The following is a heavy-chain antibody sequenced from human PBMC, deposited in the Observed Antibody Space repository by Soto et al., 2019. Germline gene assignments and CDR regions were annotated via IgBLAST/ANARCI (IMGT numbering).Heavy chain of an antibody. CDR3: ARGGAWPPGDDDAFDI. CDR1: GGSISSGGYY. D-gene: IGHD2-15*01. CDR2: IYYSGST. V-gene: IGHV4-31*03. J-gene: IGHJ3*02. Sequence: QVQLQESGPGLVKPSQTLSLTCTVSGGSISSGGYYWSWIRQHPGKGLEWIGYIYYSGSTYYNPSLKSRVTISVDTSKNQFALKLSSVTAADTAVYCCARGGAWPPGDDDAFDIWGQGTMVTVSS.